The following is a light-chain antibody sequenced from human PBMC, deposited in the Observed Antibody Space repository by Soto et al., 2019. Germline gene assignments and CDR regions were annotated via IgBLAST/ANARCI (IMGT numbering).Light chain of an antibody. Sequence: QSALPQPRSVSGTPGQSVTISRTGTSSDVGSYNFVSWYHQDPGKAPKLMIYDVSKRPSGVPDRFSGSKSGNTASLTIFGLQAEDEADYYCCSYAGSNYVFGTGTKVTVL. CDR1: SSDVGSYNF. V-gene: IGLV2-11*01. CDR2: DVS. CDR3: CSYAGSNYV. J-gene: IGLJ1*01.